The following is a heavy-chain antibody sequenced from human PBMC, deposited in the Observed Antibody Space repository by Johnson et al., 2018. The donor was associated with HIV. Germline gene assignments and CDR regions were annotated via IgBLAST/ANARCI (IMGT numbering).Heavy chain of an antibody. J-gene: IGHJ3*01. CDR2: ISFDGTNK. V-gene: IGHV3-30*04. CDR3: ARGSLTDDSFAE. D-gene: IGHD2-8*01. Sequence: QVQLVESGGGVVQPGRSLGLSCTASGFTFTRNAMHWVRQPPGKGLEWIAVISFDGTNKHYGDSVRGRFTISRDNYKNTLSLQMNSLTSEDTGIYYCARGSLTDDSFAEWGQGTMVLVST. CDR1: GFTFTRNA.